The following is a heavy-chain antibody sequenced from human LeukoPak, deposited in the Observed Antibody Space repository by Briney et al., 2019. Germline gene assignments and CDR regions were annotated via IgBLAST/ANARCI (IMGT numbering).Heavy chain of an antibody. CDR1: GGSISSGSYY. Sequence: SETLSLTCTVSGGSISSGSYYWSWIRQPAGKGLEWIGRIYTSGSTNYNPSLKSRVTISVDTSKNQFSLKLSSVTAADTAVYYCARGAGDYGDLSAFDIWGQGTMVTVSS. D-gene: IGHD4-17*01. J-gene: IGHJ3*02. CDR2: IYTSGST. V-gene: IGHV4-61*02. CDR3: ARGAGDYGDLSAFDI.